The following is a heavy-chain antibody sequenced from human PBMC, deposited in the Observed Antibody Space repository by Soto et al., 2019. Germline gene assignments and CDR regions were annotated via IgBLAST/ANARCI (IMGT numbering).Heavy chain of an antibody. Sequence: QLQLQESGPGLVKPSETLSLTCTVSGGSISSSSYYWGWIRQPPGKGLEWIGSIYYSGSTYYNPSLKGRGTISVNTSTYQISLKLSSVTAADTAVYYCARTRAVWFDPWGQGTLVTVTS. CDR3: ARTRAVWFDP. V-gene: IGHV4-39*01. D-gene: IGHD6-19*01. CDR1: GGSISSSSYY. CDR2: IYYSGST. J-gene: IGHJ5*02.